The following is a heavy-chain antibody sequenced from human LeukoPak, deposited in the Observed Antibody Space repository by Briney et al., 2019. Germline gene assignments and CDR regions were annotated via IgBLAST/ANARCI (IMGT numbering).Heavy chain of an antibody. V-gene: IGHV1-18*01. Sequence: ASVKVSCKASGYTFTSYGISWVRQAPGQGLEWMGWISAYNGNTNYAQKLQGRVTVTTDTSTSTAYMELRSLRSDDTAVYYCARVQLPHYYYYMDVWGKGTTVTVSS. D-gene: IGHD4-23*01. CDR1: GYTFTSYG. CDR2: ISAYNGNT. J-gene: IGHJ6*03. CDR3: ARVQLPHYYYYMDV.